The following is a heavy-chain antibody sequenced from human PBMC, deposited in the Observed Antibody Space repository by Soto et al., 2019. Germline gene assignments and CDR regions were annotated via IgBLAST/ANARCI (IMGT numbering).Heavy chain of an antibody. D-gene: IGHD6-6*01. V-gene: IGHV4-4*02. CDR3: ARARAARFSYYYGMDV. CDR2: IYHTGGR. CDR1: GDSINNTYW. J-gene: IGHJ6*02. Sequence: SETLSLTCFVSGDSINNTYWWSWVRQAPEKGLEWIGEIYHTGGRSYMPSLRGRVTLSVDTSKNQFSLKLTSVTAADTAAYYCARARAARFSYYYGMDVWGQGTTVTVSS.